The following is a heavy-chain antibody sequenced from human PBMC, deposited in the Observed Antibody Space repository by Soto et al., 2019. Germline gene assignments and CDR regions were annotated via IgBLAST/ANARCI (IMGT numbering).Heavy chain of an antibody. CDR3: TRDGQLPRYYYLGMDV. J-gene: IGHJ6*02. CDR2: IRTYSYGETT. CDR1: GFNFGDYA. V-gene: IGHV3-49*04. D-gene: IGHD1-1*01. Sequence: SLRLSCRVSGFNFGDYAMTWVRQTPGKGLEWVGFIRTYSYGETTEYAASVKGRFNIARDDSNNIAYLQMSSLKTDDTAVYYCTRDGQLPRYYYLGMDVWGQGTTVTVSS.